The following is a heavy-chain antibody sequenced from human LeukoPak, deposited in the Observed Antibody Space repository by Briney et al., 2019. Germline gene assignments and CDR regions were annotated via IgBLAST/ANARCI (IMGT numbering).Heavy chain of an antibody. J-gene: IGHJ3*02. V-gene: IGHV1-18*01. CDR3: ARVSNMIRGVIPDAFDI. D-gene: IGHD3-10*01. CDR1: GYTFTSYG. Sequence: PGASVKVSCKASGYTFTSYGISWVRQAPGQGLEWMGWISAYNGNTNSAQKLQGRVTMTTDTSTSTAYVELRSLRSDDTAVYYCARVSNMIRGVIPDAFDIWGQGTMVTVSS. CDR2: ISAYNGNT.